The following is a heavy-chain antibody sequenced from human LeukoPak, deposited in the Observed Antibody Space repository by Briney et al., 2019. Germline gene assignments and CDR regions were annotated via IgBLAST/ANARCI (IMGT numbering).Heavy chain of an antibody. Sequence: GGSLRLSCAASGFTFSITTMHWVRQAPGKGLEWVSVFSGSSDTTYYADSVKGRFTISRDNPKNTLYLQMTGLRAEDTAVYYCARDREGRYSGYSFDYWGQGTLVTVSS. J-gene: IGHJ4*02. V-gene: IGHV3-23*01. CDR3: ARDREGRYSGYSFDY. CDR2: FSGSSDTT. CDR1: GFTFSITT. D-gene: IGHD5-12*01.